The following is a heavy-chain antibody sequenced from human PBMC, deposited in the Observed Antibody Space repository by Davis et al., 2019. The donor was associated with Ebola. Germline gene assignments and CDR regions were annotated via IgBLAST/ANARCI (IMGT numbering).Heavy chain of an antibody. CDR1: GFTFSSYW. J-gene: IGHJ4*02. V-gene: IGHV3-74*01. CDR3: AKEKNARYSYGSGDY. CDR2: INSDGSST. D-gene: IGHD5-18*01. Sequence: HTGGSLRLSCAASGFTFSSYWMHWVRQAPGKGLVWVSRINSDGSSTSYADSVKGRFTISRDNAKNTLYLQMNSLRAEDTAVYYCAKEKNARYSYGSGDYWGQGTLVTVSS.